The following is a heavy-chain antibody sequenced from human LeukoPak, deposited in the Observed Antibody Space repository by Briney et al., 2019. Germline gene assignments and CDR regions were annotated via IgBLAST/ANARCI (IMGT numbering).Heavy chain of an antibody. J-gene: IGHJ4*02. CDR2: LSDSGDST. V-gene: IGHV3-23*01. CDR3: AKRQWLGHGGPYDS. CDR1: GFTFRSYA. Sequence: GGSLRLSCATSGFTFRSYALSWVRQAPGKGLEWVSTLSDSGDSTDYADSVKGRFTISTDNSKNTLCLQMNSLRAEDTAVYYCAKRQWLGHGGPYDSWGQGTPVTVSS. D-gene: IGHD6-19*01.